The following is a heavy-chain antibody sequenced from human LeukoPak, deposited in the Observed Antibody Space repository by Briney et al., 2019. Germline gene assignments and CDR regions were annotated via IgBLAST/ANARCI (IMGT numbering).Heavy chain of an antibody. J-gene: IGHJ4*02. CDR3: ARHVNYGDFFFDY. CDR2: IFYSGNI. V-gene: IGHV4-59*08. Sequence: SETLSLTCSVSGGSISNYYWSWIRQPPRKGLDWIGYIFYSGNINYNPSLKSRVTISVDRSKNQFSLNLSSVTAADTAVYYCARHVNYGDFFFDYWGQGTLVTVSS. CDR1: GGSISNYY. D-gene: IGHD4-17*01.